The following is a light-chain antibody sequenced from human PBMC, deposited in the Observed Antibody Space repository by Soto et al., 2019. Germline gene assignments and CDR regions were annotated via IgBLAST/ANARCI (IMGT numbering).Light chain of an antibody. J-gene: IGKJ5*01. V-gene: IGKV1-39*01. CDR2: AAS. Sequence: DIRMTHSPSSLSASVGDRVTITCRASQTISNYLNWYQQKPGKAPKLLIYAASSLQSGVPSRFTGSGSGTDFTLTVNSLQAEDFATYYCQQSYTSPTTFGQGTRLEIK. CDR1: QTISNY. CDR3: QQSYTSPTT.